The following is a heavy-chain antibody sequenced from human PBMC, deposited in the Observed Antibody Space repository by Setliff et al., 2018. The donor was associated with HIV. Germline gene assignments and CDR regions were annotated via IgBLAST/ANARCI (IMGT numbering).Heavy chain of an antibody. J-gene: IGHJ3*02. V-gene: IGHV4-4*09. CDR2: ISTSGST. CDR3: ARHSDFWSEDAFDI. Sequence: ETLSLTCTVSGGSINNFYWSWIRQPPGKGLEWIGYISTSGSTKYNPSLKSRVTILVDPSNNQFSLRLSSVTAADAAVYYCARHSDFWSEDAFDIWAQGTVVTVSS. CDR1: GGSINNFY. D-gene: IGHD3-3*01.